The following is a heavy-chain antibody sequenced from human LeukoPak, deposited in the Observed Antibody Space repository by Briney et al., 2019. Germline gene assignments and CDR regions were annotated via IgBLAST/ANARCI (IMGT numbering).Heavy chain of an antibody. J-gene: IGHJ6*02. V-gene: IGHV4-31*03. CDR2: IYYSGST. CDR3: ARDRAYCSSTSCSWDPYYYYGMDV. Sequence: SETLSLTCTVSGGSISSGGYYWSWIRQHPGKGLEWIGYIYYSGSTYYNPSLKSRVTISVDTSKNQFSPKLSSVTAADTAVYYCARDRAYCSSTSCSWDPYYYYGMDVWGQGTTVTVSS. CDR1: GGSISSGGYY. D-gene: IGHD2-2*01.